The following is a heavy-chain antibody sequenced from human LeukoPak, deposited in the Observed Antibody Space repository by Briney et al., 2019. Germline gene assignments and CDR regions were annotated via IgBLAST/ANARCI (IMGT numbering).Heavy chain of an antibody. Sequence: SETLSLTCAVSGYSISSGYYWGWIRQPPWKGLEWIGSIYHSGSTYHNPSLKSRVTISVDTSKNQFSLKLSSVTAADTAMYYCARGSDYGDYESNWFDPWGQGTLVTVSS. CDR3: ARGSDYGDYESNWFDP. CDR2: IYHSGST. CDR1: GYSISSGYY. V-gene: IGHV4-38-2*01. D-gene: IGHD4-17*01. J-gene: IGHJ5*02.